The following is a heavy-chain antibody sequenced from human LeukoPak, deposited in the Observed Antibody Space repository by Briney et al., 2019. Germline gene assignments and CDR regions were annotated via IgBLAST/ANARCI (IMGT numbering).Heavy chain of an antibody. CDR1: GASINNNF. V-gene: IGHV4-59*08. D-gene: IGHD3-22*01. CDR2: IYSSGSA. CDR3: ARHRDYYDS. J-gene: IGHJ4*01. Sequence: SETLSLTCTVSGASINNNFWTWIRQPPGKGLEWIGYIYSSGSANYNPSLKSRVIISGATSKNQISLNLTSVTAADTALYFCARHRDYYDSWGHGTLVTVSS.